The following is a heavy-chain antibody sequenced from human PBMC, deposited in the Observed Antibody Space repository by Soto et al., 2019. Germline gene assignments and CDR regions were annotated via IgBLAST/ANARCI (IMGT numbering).Heavy chain of an antibody. Sequence: EVQLLESGGGLVQPGGSLRLSCAASGFTFSSYAMSWVRQAPGKGLEWVSAISGSGGSTYYADSVKGRFTISRDNSKNTLYLQINSLRAEDTAVYYCAKDSSSWHGYFDYWGQGTLVTVSS. J-gene: IGHJ4*02. CDR2: ISGSGGST. D-gene: IGHD6-13*01. V-gene: IGHV3-23*01. CDR1: GFTFSSYA. CDR3: AKDSSSWHGYFDY.